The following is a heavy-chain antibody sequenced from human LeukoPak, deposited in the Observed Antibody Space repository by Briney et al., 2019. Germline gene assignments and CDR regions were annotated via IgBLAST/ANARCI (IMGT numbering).Heavy chain of an antibody. CDR2: ISSSSSYI. J-gene: IGHJ4*02. CDR1: GFTFSSYS. Sequence: GGSLRLSCAASGFTFSSYSMNWVRQAPGKGLEWVSSISSSSSYIYYADSVKGRFTISRDNAKNSLYLQMNSLRAEDTAVYYCARFGNWNRYYFDYWGQGTLVTVSS. D-gene: IGHD1-1*01. CDR3: ARFGNWNRYYFDY. V-gene: IGHV3-21*04.